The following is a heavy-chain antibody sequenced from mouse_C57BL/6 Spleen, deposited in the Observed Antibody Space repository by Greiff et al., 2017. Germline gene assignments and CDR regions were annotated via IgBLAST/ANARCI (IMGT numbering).Heavy chain of an antibody. J-gene: IGHJ4*01. V-gene: IGHV1-26*01. Sequence: VQLQQSGPELVKPGASVKISCKASGYTFTDYYMNWVKQSHGKSLEWIGDINPNNGGTSYNQKFKGKATLTVDKSSSTAYMELRSLTSEDSAVYYCATGGSTSDYWGQGTSVTVSS. CDR3: ATGGSTSDY. CDR1: GYTFTDYY. CDR2: INPNNGGT. D-gene: IGHD1-1*01.